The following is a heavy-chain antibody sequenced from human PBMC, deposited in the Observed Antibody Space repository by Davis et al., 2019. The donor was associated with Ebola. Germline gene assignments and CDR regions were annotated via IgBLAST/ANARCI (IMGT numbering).Heavy chain of an antibody. Sequence: MPSETLSLTCAVSGDSISGSPEYWGWIRQPPGKGLEWIATIFYTGSSYYNPSLKPRVTISVDTSKNHISLKLSSVTAADTAVYYCARGSGSYSHYWGQGTLVTVSS. J-gene: IGHJ4*02. CDR3: ARGSGSYSHY. CDR2: IFYTGSS. D-gene: IGHD1-26*01. CDR1: GDSISGSPEY. V-gene: IGHV4-39*02.